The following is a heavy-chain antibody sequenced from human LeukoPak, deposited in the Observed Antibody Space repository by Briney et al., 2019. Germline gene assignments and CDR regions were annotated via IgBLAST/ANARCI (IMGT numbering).Heavy chain of an antibody. V-gene: IGHV3-7*03. Sequence: PGGSLRLSCAASGFTFSSYWMSWVRQAPGKGLEWVANIKQDGSEKYYVDSVKGRFTISRDNAKNSLYLQMNSLRAEDTAVYYCARARDCSSTSCYSPLDVWGKGTTVTISS. CDR3: ARARDCSSTSCYSPLDV. CDR2: IKQDGSEK. CDR1: GFTFSSYW. D-gene: IGHD2-2*01. J-gene: IGHJ6*04.